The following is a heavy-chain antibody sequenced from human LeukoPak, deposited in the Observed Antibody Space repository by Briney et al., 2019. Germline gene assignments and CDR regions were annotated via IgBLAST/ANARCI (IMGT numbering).Heavy chain of an antibody. CDR1: GVTFSSYG. V-gene: IGHV3-33*01. CDR3: ARDRSYHRCSSTSCYERGLDY. J-gene: IGHJ4*02. D-gene: IGHD2-2*01. Sequence: GRSLRLSCAASGVTFSSYGMHCVRQAPGKGLERVAVIWYDGSNKYYADCVKGRFTISRDNSKNTLYLQMNSLRAEDTAVYYCARDRSYHRCSSTSCYERGLDYWGQGTLVTVSS. CDR2: IWYDGSNK.